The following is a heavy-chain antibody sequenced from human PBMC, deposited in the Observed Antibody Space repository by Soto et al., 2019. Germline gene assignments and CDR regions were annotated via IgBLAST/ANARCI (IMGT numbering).Heavy chain of an antibody. J-gene: IGHJ3*02. D-gene: IGHD2-15*01. CDR2: ISSSSSYI. Sequence: EVQLVESGGGLVKPGGSLRLSCAASGFTFSSYNMNWVRQAPGKGLEWVSSISSSSSYIYYADSVKGRFTISRDNAKNSLYLQMNSLRAEDTAVYYCARDISGYCAGGSRSSYAFDIWGQGTMVTVSS. CDR1: GFTFSSYN. V-gene: IGHV3-21*01. CDR3: ARDISGYCAGGSRSSYAFDI.